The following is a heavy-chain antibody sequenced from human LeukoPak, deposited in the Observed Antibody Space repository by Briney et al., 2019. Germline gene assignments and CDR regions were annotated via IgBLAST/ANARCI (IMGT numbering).Heavy chain of an antibody. Sequence: PGGSLRLSCTASGFTFSNYWMHWVRQAPGKGLEWVANIKEDGSAKWYLDSVKGRFTISGDNAKNSLYLQMNSLRAEDTAIYYCANFKGFANGWGQGTLVTVSS. D-gene: IGHD3-10*01. J-gene: IGHJ4*02. CDR2: IKEDGSAK. V-gene: IGHV3-7*01. CDR3: ANFKGFANG. CDR1: GFTFSNYW.